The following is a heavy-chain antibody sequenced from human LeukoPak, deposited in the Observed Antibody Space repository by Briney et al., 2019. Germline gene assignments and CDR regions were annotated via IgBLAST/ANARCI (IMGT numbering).Heavy chain of an antibody. CDR1: GYSISSGYH. CDR2: IYHSGST. CDR3: ASSVGQLWPTLL. D-gene: IGHD5-18*01. V-gene: IGHV4-38-2*02. J-gene: IGHJ4*02. Sequence: SETLSLTCTVSGYSISSGYHWGWIRQPPGKGLEWIGSIYHSGSTYYNPSLKSRVTISVDTSKNQFSLKLRSVTAADTAVYYCASSVGQLWPTLLWGQGTLVTVSS.